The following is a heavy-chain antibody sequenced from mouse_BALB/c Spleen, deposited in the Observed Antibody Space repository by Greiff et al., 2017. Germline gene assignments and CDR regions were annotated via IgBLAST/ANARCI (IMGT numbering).Heavy chain of an antibody. CDR2: ISYSGST. J-gene: IGHJ4*01. CDR3: ARGKKTYYGNYDYAMDY. CDR1: GDSITSGY. Sequence: VHLVESGPSLVKPSQTLSLTCSVTGDSITSGYWNWIRKFPGNKLEYMGYISYSGSTYYNPSLKSRISITRDTSKNQYYLQLNSVTTEDTATYYCARGKKTYYGNYDYAMDYWGQGTSVTVSS. V-gene: IGHV3-8*02. D-gene: IGHD2-10*01.